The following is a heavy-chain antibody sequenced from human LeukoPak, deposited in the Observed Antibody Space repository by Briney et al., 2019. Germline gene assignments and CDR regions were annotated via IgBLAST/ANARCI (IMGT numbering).Heavy chain of an antibody. Sequence: GGSLRLSCAGSGFTVTSSYMTWVRQAPGKGLECVSAIYGTGTTYYADSVKGRFTVSRDSSSNTLHLQVNSLRAEDSAVYYCAREARYYDILTGFHNYSGVDVWGQGTTVTVSS. CDR3: AREARYYDILTGFHNYSGVDV. V-gene: IGHV3-66*01. J-gene: IGHJ6*02. D-gene: IGHD3-9*01. CDR1: GFTVTSSY. CDR2: IYGTGTT.